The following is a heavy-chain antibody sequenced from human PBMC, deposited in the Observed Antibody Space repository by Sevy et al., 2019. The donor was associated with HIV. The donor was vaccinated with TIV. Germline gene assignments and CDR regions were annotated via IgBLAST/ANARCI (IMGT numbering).Heavy chain of an antibody. Sequence: GGSLRLSCAASGFNFNTYTINWVRQAPGKGLEGVSSISRSSSYIYYEETLKGRFTISRDNVKNSLYLQMNSLSADDTAVYYCARGGEWFDTWGQGTPVTVSS. D-gene: IGHD1-26*01. J-gene: IGHJ5*02. CDR2: ISRSSSYI. V-gene: IGHV3-21*01. CDR3: ARGGEWFDT. CDR1: GFNFNTYT.